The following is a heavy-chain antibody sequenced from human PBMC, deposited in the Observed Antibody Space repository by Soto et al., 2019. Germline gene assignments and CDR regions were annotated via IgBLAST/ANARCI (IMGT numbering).Heavy chain of an antibody. CDR3: AKRGGGDYGGSRRFWYFDL. CDR2: ISGSGGST. CDR1: GFTFSSYA. J-gene: IGHJ2*01. Sequence: GGSLRLSCAASGFTFSSYAMSWVRQAPGKGLEWVSAISGSGGSTYYADSGKGRFTISRDNSKNRLYLQMNSLRAEDTAVYYCAKRGGGDYGGSRRFWYFDLWGRGTLVTVSS. V-gene: IGHV3-23*01. D-gene: IGHD4-17*01.